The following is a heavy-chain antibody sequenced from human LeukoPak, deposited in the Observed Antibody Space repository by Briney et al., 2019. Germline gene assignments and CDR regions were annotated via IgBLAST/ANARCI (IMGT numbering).Heavy chain of an antibody. D-gene: IGHD5-18*01. V-gene: IGHV3-7*01. CDR2: IKQDGSEK. CDR1: GFTFSSYW. J-gene: IGHJ4*02. CDR3: ASPSGGYSYGWNFGY. Sequence: GGSLRLSCAASGFTFSSYWMSWVRQAPGKGLEWVANIKQDGSEKYYVDSVKGRFTISRDNAKNSLYLQMNSLRAEDTAVYYCASPSGGYSYGWNFGYWGQGTLVTVSS.